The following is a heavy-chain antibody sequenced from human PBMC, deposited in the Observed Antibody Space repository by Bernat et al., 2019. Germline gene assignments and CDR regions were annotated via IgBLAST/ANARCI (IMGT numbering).Heavy chain of an antibody. Sequence: QVQLVQSGAEVKKPGSSVKVSCKASGGTFSSYAISWVRQAPGQGLEWMGGIIPIFGTANYSQKFQGRVTITADKSTSTAYMELSRLRSEDTAVYYCASGVITFGGVIVDDYYYYGMDVWGQGTTVTVSS. D-gene: IGHD3-16*02. CDR3: ASGVITFGGVIVDDYYYYGMDV. CDR1: GGTFSSYA. CDR2: IIPIFGTA. V-gene: IGHV1-69*06. J-gene: IGHJ6*02.